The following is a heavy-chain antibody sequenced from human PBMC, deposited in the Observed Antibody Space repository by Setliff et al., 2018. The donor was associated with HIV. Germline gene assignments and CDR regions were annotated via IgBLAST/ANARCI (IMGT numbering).Heavy chain of an antibody. CDR3: ARTGFWVGVDLEF. CDR1: GYSIGSGYY. V-gene: IGHV4-38-2*01. D-gene: IGHD2-15*01. CDR2: IYHSENP. Sequence: PSETLSLTCSVPGYSIGSGYYWGWIRQPPGKGLEWIGNIYHSENPHYNPSLKSRVTISVDTSKNQFSLKLNSVTAADTAVYYCARTGFWVGVDLEFLGQGALVTVSS. J-gene: IGHJ4*02.